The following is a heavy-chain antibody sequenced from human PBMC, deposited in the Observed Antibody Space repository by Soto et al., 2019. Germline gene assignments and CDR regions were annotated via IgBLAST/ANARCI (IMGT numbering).Heavy chain of an antibody. J-gene: IGHJ4*02. D-gene: IGHD4-17*01. CDR2: VYYSGTT. V-gene: IGHV4-61*01. CDR1: VRSVSDKTYY. Sequence: PSETLCITCSFSVRSVSDKTYYWRWIRQPPGKRLEWIGYVYYSGTTNYNPSLKSRVTISVDLSKNRFSLRLSSVTTADTALYYCARTTAVPNTLRSRYFFDYWGQGTMVTGSS. CDR3: ARTTAVPNTLRSRYFFDY.